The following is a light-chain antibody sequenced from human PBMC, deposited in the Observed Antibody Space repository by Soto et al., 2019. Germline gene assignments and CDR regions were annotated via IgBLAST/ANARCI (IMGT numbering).Light chain of an antibody. Sequence: DIVMTQSPLSLPVTPGEPASISCRSSQSLFHSVGHNYLDWYVQKPGQSPQLLIYLGSNRASGVPDRFSGSGSGRDFTLNISRVEADDVGVYYCMQGLEGPTFDQGTKVEIK. J-gene: IGKJ1*01. V-gene: IGKV2-28*01. CDR1: QSLFHSVGHNY. CDR2: LGS. CDR3: MQGLEGPT.